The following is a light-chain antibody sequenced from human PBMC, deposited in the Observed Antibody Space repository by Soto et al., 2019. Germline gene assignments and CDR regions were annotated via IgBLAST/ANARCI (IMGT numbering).Light chain of an antibody. Sequence: DIQMTQSPSTLSASVGDRVTITCRASQSISSWLAWYQQKPGKAPKLLIYKASSLESGVPSRFSGSGSGTEFTLTISSLQPDDFATYHCQQYNSYSPTFGHGTKVEIK. CDR1: QSISSW. V-gene: IGKV1-5*03. CDR2: KAS. CDR3: QQYNSYSPT. J-gene: IGKJ1*01.